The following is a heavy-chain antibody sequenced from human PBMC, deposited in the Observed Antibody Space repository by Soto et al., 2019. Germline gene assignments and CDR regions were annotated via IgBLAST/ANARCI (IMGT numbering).Heavy chain of an antibody. CDR3: ARDSHCSGGSCYYYYGMDV. V-gene: IGHV1-69*12. CDR2: IIPIFGTA. Sequence: QVQLVQSGAEVKKPGSSVKVSCKASGGTFSSYAISWVRQAPGQGLEWMGGIIPIFGTANYAQKFQGRVTITADEYTSTAYMEVSSLRSEDTAVYYCARDSHCSGGSCYYYYGMDVWGQGTTVTVSS. D-gene: IGHD2-15*01. CDR1: GGTFSSYA. J-gene: IGHJ6*02.